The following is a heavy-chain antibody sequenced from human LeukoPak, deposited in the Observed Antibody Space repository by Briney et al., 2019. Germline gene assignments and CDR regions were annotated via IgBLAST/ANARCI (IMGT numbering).Heavy chain of an antibody. Sequence: PGGSLRLSCAASGFTFDDYAMHWVRQPPGKGLEWVSGISWNSGSIGYADSVKGRFTISRDNAKNSLYLQMNSLRAEDTAVYYCAREGTGVLDYWGQGTLVTVSS. V-gene: IGHV3-9*01. J-gene: IGHJ4*02. D-gene: IGHD3-10*01. CDR2: ISWNSGSI. CDR1: GFTFDDYA. CDR3: AREGTGVLDY.